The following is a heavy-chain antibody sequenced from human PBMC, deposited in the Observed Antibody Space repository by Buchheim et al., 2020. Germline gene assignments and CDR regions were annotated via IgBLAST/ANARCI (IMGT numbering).Heavy chain of an antibody. D-gene: IGHD3-10*01. CDR2: IYNSGST. CDR3: ARVNPGVPWFDP. V-gene: IGHV4-59*12. CDR1: GASSSSGY. Sequence: QVQLQESGPGLVKPSETLSLTCIVSGASSSSGYWSWIRQSPGKGLEWIGYIYNSGSTNYNPSLKSRVTISTDTSKNQFSLKLSSVTAADTAVYYCARVNPGVPWFDPWGQGTL. J-gene: IGHJ5*02.